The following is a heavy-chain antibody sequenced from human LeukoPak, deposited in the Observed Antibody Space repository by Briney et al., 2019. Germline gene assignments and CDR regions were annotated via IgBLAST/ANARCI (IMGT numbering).Heavy chain of an antibody. CDR3: ARGIDGPVMGVSPFDP. D-gene: IGHD3/OR15-3a*01. CDR2: INHGGST. CDR1: GGSFSGYY. J-gene: IGHJ5*02. Sequence: SETLSLTCAVYGGSFSGYYWSWIRQPPGKGLEWIGEINHGGSTNYNPSLKSRVTISVDTSKNQFSLKLSSVTAADTAVYYCARGIDGPVMGVSPFDPWGQGTLVTVSS. V-gene: IGHV4-34*01.